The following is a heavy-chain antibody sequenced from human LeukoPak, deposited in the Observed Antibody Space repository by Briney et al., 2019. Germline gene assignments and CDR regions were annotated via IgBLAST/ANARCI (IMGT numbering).Heavy chain of an antibody. D-gene: IGHD5-24*01. J-gene: IGHJ4*02. Sequence: GGSLRLSCAASGFTVSSNYMSWVRQAPGGGLEWVSVIYSDGTTHYADSVKGRFTISRGNSKNTLYLQMNSLRVEDTAVYYCAKNEEMATINYWGQGTLVTVSS. CDR3: AKNEEMATINY. V-gene: IGHV3-66*01. CDR1: GFTVSSNY. CDR2: IYSDGTT.